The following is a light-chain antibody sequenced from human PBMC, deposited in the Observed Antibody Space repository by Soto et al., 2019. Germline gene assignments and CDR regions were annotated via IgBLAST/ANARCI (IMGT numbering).Light chain of an antibody. CDR2: KAS. CDR1: QSISSW. V-gene: IGKV1-5*03. Sequence: DIPMTQSPSTLSASVGDRVTITCRASQSISSWLAWYQQKPGKAPKLLIYKASSLESGVPSRFSGSGSGTEFTLTISSLQPDDFATYYCQQYNSYPGLTFGGGTKVEIK. CDR3: QQYNSYPGLT. J-gene: IGKJ4*01.